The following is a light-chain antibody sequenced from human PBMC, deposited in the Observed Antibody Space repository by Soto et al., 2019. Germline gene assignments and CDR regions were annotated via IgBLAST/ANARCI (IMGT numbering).Light chain of an antibody. CDR1: SSNIGAGYG. CDR2: QNT. CDR3: QTADTSLSVV. J-gene: IGLJ2*01. V-gene: IGLV1-40*01. Sequence: QSVLTQPPSVSGAPGQRVTISCTGSSSNIGAGYGVHWYQQLPGAAPKLLIYQNTNRPSGVSDRFSGSQSGASASLAITGLQAEDEADYYCQTADTSLSVVFGGGTKLTVL.